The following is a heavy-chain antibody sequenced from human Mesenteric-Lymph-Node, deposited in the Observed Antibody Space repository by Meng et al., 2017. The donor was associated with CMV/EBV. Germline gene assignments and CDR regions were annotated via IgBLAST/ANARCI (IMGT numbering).Heavy chain of an antibody. CDR3: ARTHTSTSTKYFQH. V-gene: IGHV4-61*01. J-gene: IGHJ1*01. Sequence: SGGSVSSGSYYWSWIRQPPGKGLEWIGYIYYSGSTNYNPSLKSRVTISVDTSKNQFSLKLSPVPAADTAVYYCARTHTSTSTKYFQHWGQGTLVTVSS. D-gene: IGHD2-2*01. CDR1: GGSVSSGSYY. CDR2: IYYSGST.